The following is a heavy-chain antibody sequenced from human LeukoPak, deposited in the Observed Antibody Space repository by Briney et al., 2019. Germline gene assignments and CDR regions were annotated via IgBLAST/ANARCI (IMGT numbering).Heavy chain of an antibody. CDR1: GYTFTSYA. D-gene: IGHD6-13*01. CDR3: ARPYSSSWIFDY. CDR2: INAGNGNT. V-gene: IGHV1-3*01. Sequence: GASVKVSCKASGYTFTSYAIHWVRQAPGQRLEWMGWINAGNGNTKYSQKFQGRVTITRDTSASTAYMELSSLRSEDTAVYYCARPYSSSWIFDYWGQGTLVTVSS. J-gene: IGHJ4*02.